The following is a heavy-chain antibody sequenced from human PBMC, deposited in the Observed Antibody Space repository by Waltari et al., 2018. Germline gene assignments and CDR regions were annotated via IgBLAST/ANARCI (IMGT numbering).Heavy chain of an antibody. V-gene: IGHV3-74*01. CDR1: GFTFSSYW. CDR2: INSDGSST. Sequence: EVQLVESGGGLVQPGGSLRLSCAASGFTFSSYWMHWVRQAPGKGLVWVSRINSDGSSTSYADSVKGRFTISRDNAKNTLYLQMNSLRAEDTAVYYCAREMDSYEGWYFDLWGRGTLVTVSS. CDR3: AREMDSYEGWYFDL. J-gene: IGHJ2*01. D-gene: IGHD5-18*01.